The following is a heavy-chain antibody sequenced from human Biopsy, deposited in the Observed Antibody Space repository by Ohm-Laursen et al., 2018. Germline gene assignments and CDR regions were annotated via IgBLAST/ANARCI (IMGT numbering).Heavy chain of an antibody. V-gene: IGHV3-48*03. CDR3: TRLAYDYYYGMDV. CDR1: GFTFSSHE. CDR2: ITGSSSTI. Sequence: SLRLFCAASGFTFSSHEMNWVRQAPGKGLEWISYITGSSSTIYYADSVKGRFTISRDNAKNSLYLQMNSLRAEDTAVYYCTRLAYDYYYGMDVWGQGTTVTVSS. J-gene: IGHJ6*02. D-gene: IGHD2-21*01.